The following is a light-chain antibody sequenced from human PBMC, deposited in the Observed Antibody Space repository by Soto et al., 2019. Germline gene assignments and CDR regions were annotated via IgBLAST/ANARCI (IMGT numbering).Light chain of an antibody. Sequence: DIQVTQSPVSLSASVGDRVTITCRTSQGISTYLNWYQQKAGDAPRLLISGASDLENGVPSRFSGSGSGADFTLTINSLRPEDFATYYCQQAHIKPYTFGQGTKLEI. CDR3: QQAHIKPYT. CDR1: QGISTY. J-gene: IGKJ2*01. CDR2: GAS. V-gene: IGKV1-39*01.